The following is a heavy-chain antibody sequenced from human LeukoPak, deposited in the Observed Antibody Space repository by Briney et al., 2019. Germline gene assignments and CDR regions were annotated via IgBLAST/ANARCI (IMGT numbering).Heavy chain of an antibody. J-gene: IGHJ6*02. CDR2: ISSRGGSS. CDR3: VKYSSSSNDYYGMDV. V-gene: IGHV3-64D*09. D-gene: IGHD6-6*01. Sequence: GGSLRLSCSASGFTFNTYAMSWVRQAPGKGLEYVSLISSRGGSSYYADSLRGRFTISRDNSKNTLFLQMSSLRVEDTAVYYCVKYSSSSNDYYGMDVWGQGTTVTVSS. CDR1: GFTFNTYA.